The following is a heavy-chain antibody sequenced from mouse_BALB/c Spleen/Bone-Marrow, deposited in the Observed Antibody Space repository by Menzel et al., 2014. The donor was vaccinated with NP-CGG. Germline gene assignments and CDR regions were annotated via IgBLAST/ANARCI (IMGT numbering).Heavy chain of an antibody. Sequence: EVQRVESGGGLVQPGGSRKLSCAATGFTFSSFGMHWVRQAPEKGLEWVAYISSGSTAIFYADTVKGRFTISRDNPKNTLFLQMTSLRPEDTAMYYCTRGGNWDDFDVWGAGTTVTVSS. CDR3: TRGGNWDDFDV. V-gene: IGHV5-17*02. CDR2: ISSGSTAI. J-gene: IGHJ1*01. CDR1: GFTFSSFG. D-gene: IGHD4-1*01.